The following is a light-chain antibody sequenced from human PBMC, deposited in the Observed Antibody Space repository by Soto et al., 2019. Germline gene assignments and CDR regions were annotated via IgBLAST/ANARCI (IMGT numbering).Light chain of an antibody. V-gene: IGKV1-5*01. CDR3: QHYKTSSPA. CDR2: AAS. CDR1: QSISDW. J-gene: IGKJ1*01. Sequence: DIQMIQSPPTLSASVGERVTITCRASQSISDWLAWYQQKPGKAPKLLIYAASTLESRVPSRFSGTGSGTEFTLTISGLQPDDFATYYCQHYKTSSPAFGQGTEVEMK.